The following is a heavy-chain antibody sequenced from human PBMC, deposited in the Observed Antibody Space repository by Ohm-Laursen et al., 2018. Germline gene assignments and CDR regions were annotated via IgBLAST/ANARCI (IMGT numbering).Heavy chain of an antibody. Sequence: SLRLSCAASGFTFSSYGMHWVRQAPGKGLEWVAVISYDGSNKYYADPVKGRFTISRDNSKNTLYLQMNSLRAEDTAVYYCAKKPLGRSSGWYRDYWGQGTLVTVSS. CDR1: GFTFSSYG. D-gene: IGHD6-19*01. V-gene: IGHV3-30*18. CDR2: ISYDGSNK. J-gene: IGHJ4*02. CDR3: AKKPLGRSSGWYRDY.